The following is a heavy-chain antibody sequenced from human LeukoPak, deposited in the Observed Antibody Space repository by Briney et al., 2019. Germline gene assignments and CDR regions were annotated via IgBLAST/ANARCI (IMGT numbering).Heavy chain of an antibody. D-gene: IGHD4-11*01. J-gene: IGHJ4*02. CDR1: GGSISSGSYY. V-gene: IGHV4-61*02. CDR2: IYTSGST. Sequence: SQTLSLTCTVSGGSISSGSYYWSWSRQPAGKGLEWIGRIYTSGSTNYNPSLKSRVTISVDTSKNQFSLRLSSVTAADTAVYYCARYRTRDDYSNPFDYWRQGTLVTVSS. CDR3: ARYRTRDDYSNPFDY.